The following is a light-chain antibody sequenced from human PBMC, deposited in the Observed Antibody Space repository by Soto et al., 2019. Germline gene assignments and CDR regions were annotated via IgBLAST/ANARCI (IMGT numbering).Light chain of an antibody. CDR2: EVS. CDR1: SRDVGGYNY. J-gene: IGLJ1*01. Sequence: QSALTQPASVSGSPGQSITISCTGTSRDVGGYNYVSWYQQHPGKAPKLMIYEVSNQPSGGSNRFSGSKSGNTASLTISGLQAEDEADYYCSSYTSSSTLVFVTGTKLTVL. CDR3: SSYTSSSTLV. V-gene: IGLV2-14*01.